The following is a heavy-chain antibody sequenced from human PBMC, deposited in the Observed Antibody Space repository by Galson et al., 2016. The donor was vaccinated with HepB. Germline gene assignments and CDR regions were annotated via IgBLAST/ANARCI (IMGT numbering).Heavy chain of an antibody. CDR2: IHDSVTT. CDR1: GGSVSGSGYY. D-gene: IGHD3-9*01. CDR3: ARAPYYFDISGHPGLDH. Sequence: TLSLTCAVSGGSVSGSGYYWTWIRQHPGRGLEWIGYIHDSVTTYYKPSLKSRLTISLDRSKNQFSLKLTSVTAADTAVYFCARAPYYFDISGHPGLDHWGQGTLVTVSS. J-gene: IGHJ4*02. V-gene: IGHV4-31*11.